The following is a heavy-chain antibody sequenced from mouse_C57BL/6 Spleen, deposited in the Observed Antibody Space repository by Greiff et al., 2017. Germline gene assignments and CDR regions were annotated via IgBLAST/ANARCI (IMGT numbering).Heavy chain of an antibody. J-gene: IGHJ4*01. CDR2: INPSTGGT. CDR1: GYSFTGYY. Sequence: VKQSGPELVKPGASVKISCKASGYSFTGYYMNWVKQSPEKSLEWIGEINPSTGGTTYNQKFKAKATLTVDKSSSTAYMQLKSLTSEDSAVYYCARTYAMDYWGQGTSVTVSS. V-gene: IGHV1-42*01. CDR3: ARTYAMDY.